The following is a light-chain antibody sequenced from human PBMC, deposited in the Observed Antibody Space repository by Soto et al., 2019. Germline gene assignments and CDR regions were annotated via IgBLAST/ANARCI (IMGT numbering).Light chain of an antibody. CDR2: DAS. Sequence: DMQRTQSPSTLSASVGDRVTITCRASQSVTSWLAWYQQKPGKAPKLLIYDASSLESGVPSRFSGRGSGTEFTLTISSLQPDDFATYYCHQYNSYSPTFGGGTKVDIK. V-gene: IGKV1-5*01. CDR1: QSVTSW. CDR3: HQYNSYSPT. J-gene: IGKJ4*01.